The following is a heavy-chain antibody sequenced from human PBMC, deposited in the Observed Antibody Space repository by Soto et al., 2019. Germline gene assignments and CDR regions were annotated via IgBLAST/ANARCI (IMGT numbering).Heavy chain of an antibody. V-gene: IGHV3-33*01. CDR1: GFSLSRYG. J-gene: IGHJ4*02. D-gene: IGHD2-8*02. CDR2: LWSNGIKT. Sequence: QVQMVESGGGVVQPGGSLRLSCTASGFSLSRYGLHWVRQAPGKGLQWVAGLWSNGIKTSYTDSVKGRCTISRDTSKNMLYLQMNTLGAEDTAVYYCARDLHYWSLLIDHWGQGTLVTVSS. CDR3: ARDLHYWSLLIDH.